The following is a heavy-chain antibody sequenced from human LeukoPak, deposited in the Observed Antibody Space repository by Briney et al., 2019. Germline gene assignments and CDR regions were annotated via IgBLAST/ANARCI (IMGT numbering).Heavy chain of an antibody. J-gene: IGHJ4*02. CDR3: ARVSSSGWYYFDY. CDR1: EFSVGSNY. CDR2: IYSGGST. D-gene: IGHD6-19*01. V-gene: IGHV3-66*01. Sequence: GGSLRLSCAASEFSVGSNYMTWVRQAPGKGLEWVSVIYSGGSTYYADSVKGRFTISRDNSKNTLYLQMNSLRAEDTAVYYCARVSSSGWYYFDYWGQGTLVTVSS.